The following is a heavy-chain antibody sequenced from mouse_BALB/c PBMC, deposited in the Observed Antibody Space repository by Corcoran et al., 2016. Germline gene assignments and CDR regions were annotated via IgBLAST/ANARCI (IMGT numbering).Heavy chain of an antibody. V-gene: IGHV11-2*02. Sequence: EVQLLETGGGLVQPGGSRGLSCEGSGFTFSGFWMSWVRQTPGKTLEWIGDINSDGSAINYAPSIKDRFTIFRDNDKSTLYLQMSNVRSEDTATYFCMLYGYGYWYFDVWVAGTTVTVSS. J-gene: IGHJ1*01. CDR2: INSDGSAI. D-gene: IGHD2-2*01. CDR3: MLYGYGYWYFDV. CDR1: GFTFSGFW.